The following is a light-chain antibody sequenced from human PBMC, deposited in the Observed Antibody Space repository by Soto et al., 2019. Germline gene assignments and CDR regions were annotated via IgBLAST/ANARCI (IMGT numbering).Light chain of an antibody. CDR3: QHYGSSPWT. V-gene: IGKV3-15*01. CDR2: DAS. Sequence: EVGMTQSPATLSVSPGERATLSCRASQSVSSNFAWYQQKPGQAPRLLIYDASTRATGIPARFSGSGSGTEFTLIISSLQSEDFAVYFCQHYGSSPWTFGQGTKVDIK. CDR1: QSVSSN. J-gene: IGKJ1*01.